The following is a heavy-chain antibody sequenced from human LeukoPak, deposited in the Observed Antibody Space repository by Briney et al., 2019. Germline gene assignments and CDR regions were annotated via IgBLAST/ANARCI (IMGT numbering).Heavy chain of an antibody. CDR1: GGSFSGYY. V-gene: IGHV4-34*01. D-gene: IGHD1-26*01. J-gene: IGHJ4*02. CDR3: AGLGGSYLYYFDY. CDR2: INHSGST. Sequence: PSETLSLTCAVYGGSFSGYYWSWIRQPPGKELEWIGEINHSGSTNYNPSLKSRVTISVDTSKNQFSLKLSSVTAADTAVYYCAGLGGSYLYYFDYWGQGTLVTVSS.